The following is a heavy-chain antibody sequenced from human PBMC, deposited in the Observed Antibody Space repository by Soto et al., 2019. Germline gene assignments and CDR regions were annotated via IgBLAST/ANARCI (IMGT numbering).Heavy chain of an antibody. CDR1: GGSINTFY. Sequence: LSLTCTVSGGSINTFYWSWVRQPAGKGLEWIGRIFSSGSTSFNPSLESRVAMSVDTSKNHFSLNLSSVTAADMAVYYCAREGSYSAYNFAHGIQLWSFDFWGQGALVTVS. D-gene: IGHD5-12*01. J-gene: IGHJ4*02. CDR3: AREGSYSAYNFAHGIQLWSFDF. V-gene: IGHV4-4*07. CDR2: IFSSGST.